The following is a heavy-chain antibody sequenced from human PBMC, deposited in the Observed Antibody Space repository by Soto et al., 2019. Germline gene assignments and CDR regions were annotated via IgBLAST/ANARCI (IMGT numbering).Heavy chain of an antibody. CDR3: AEYSSSSALGSHNWFAP. J-gene: IGHJ5*02. V-gene: IGHV4-34*01. CDR1: GGSFSGYY. Sequence: SETLSLTCAVYGGSFSGYYWSWIRQPPGKGLEWIGEINHSGSTNYNPSLKSRVTISVDTSKNQFSLKLSSVTAADTAVYYCAEYSSSSALGSHNWFAPWGQGTLVTVSS. D-gene: IGHD6-6*01. CDR2: INHSGST.